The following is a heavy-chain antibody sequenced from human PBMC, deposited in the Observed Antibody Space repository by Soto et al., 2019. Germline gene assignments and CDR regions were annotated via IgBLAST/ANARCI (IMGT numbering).Heavy chain of an antibody. CDR1: GGSISSGGYY. J-gene: IGHJ6*02. CDR3: ASGSVVTIFGVVTTVRGMDV. Sequence: SETLSLTCTVSGGSISSGGYYWSWIRQHPGKGLEWIGYIYYSGSTYYNPSLKSRVTISVDTSKNQFSLKLSSVTAADTAVYYCASGSVVTIFGVVTTVRGMDVWGQGTTVTRLL. CDR2: IYYSGST. D-gene: IGHD3-3*01. V-gene: IGHV4-31*03.